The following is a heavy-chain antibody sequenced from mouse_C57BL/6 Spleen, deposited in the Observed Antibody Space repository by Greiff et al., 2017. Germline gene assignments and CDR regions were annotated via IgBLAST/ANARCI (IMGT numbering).Heavy chain of an antibody. CDR1: GFSLTSYA. CDR2: IWTGGGT. CDR3: ATSTMITTDGNYYAMDY. V-gene: IGHV2-9-1*01. D-gene: IGHD2-4*01. Sequence: QLKESGPGLVAPSQSLSITCTVSGFSLTSYAISWVRQPPGKGLEWLGVIWTGGGTNYNSALKSRLSISKDNSKSQVFLKMNSLQTDDTARYYCATSTMITTDGNYYAMDYWGQGTSVTVSS. J-gene: IGHJ4*01.